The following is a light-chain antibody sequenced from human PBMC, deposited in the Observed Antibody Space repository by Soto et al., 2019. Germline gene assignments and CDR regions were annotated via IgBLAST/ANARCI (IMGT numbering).Light chain of an antibody. CDR1: QSISNY. CDR2: GAS. V-gene: IGKV1-39*01. J-gene: IGKJ5*01. Sequence: DIQITQSPSSLSASVGDRVTISCRASQSISNYLIWIQQKPGKAPNLLIYGASTLQSGVPSRFSGSGSGTDFTLTISSLQPEDFATYVCQQTYISPITFGQGTRLEIK. CDR3: QQTYISPIT.